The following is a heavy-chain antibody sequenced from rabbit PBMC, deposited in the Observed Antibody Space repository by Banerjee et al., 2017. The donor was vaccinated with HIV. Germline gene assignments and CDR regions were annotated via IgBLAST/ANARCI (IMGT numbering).Heavy chain of an antibody. Sequence: QEQLEESGGDLVKPEGSLTLTCTASGFSFSNKYVMCWVRQAPGKGLEWIACINTSSGNTVYATWAKGRFTISRTSSTTVALQMTSLTAADTATYFCARAVWSEGWDNYFNLWGQGTLVTV. J-gene: IGHJ4*01. CDR2: INTSSGNT. CDR1: GFSFSNKYV. V-gene: IGHV1S45*01. CDR3: ARAVWSEGWDNYFNL. D-gene: IGHD4-2*01.